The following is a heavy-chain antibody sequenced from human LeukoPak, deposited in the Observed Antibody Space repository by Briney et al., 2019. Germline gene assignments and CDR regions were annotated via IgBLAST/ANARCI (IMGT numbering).Heavy chain of an antibody. J-gene: IGHJ4*02. CDR3: AKRGPGSPQSGKYYFDY. D-gene: IGHD3-10*01. V-gene: IGHV3-23*01. CDR1: GFTFSTYA. CDR2: IAGSDAGT. Sequence: PGGSLRLSCAASGFTFSTYAMSWVRQTPGKGLEWVSSIAGSDAGTYYADSVKGRFTISRDNSKNTLYLQMNSLRAEDTAVYYCAKRGPGSPQSGKYYFDYWGQGTLVTVSS.